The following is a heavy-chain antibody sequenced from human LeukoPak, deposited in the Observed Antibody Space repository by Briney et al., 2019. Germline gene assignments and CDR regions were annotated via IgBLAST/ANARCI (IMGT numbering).Heavy chain of an antibody. D-gene: IGHD5-12*01. CDR2: IYYSGST. CDR3: ARGYSGYANWFDP. V-gene: IGHV4-59*12. CDR1: GDSINSYY. J-gene: IGHJ5*02. Sequence: SETLSLTCTVSGDSINSYYWSWIRQPPGKGLEWIGYIYYSGSTNYDPSLKSRVTISIDTSKNQFSLKLSSVTAADTAVYYCARGYSGYANWFDPWGQGTLVTVSS.